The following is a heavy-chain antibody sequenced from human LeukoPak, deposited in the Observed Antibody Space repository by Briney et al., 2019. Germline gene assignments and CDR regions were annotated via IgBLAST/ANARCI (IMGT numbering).Heavy chain of an antibody. J-gene: IGHJ5*02. Sequence: GASVKVSCKASGYTFTSYGISWVRQASGQGREWMGWISAYNGNTNYAQKLQGRVTMTTDTSTSTAYMELRSLRSDDTAVYYCARAHLIIAVAGRSPNWFDPWGQGTLVTVSS. D-gene: IGHD6-19*01. V-gene: IGHV1-18*01. CDR3: ARAHLIIAVAGRSPNWFDP. CDR1: GYTFTSYG. CDR2: ISAYNGNT.